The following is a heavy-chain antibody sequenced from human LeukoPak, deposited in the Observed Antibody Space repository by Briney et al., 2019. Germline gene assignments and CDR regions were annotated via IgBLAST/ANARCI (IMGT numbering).Heavy chain of an antibody. Sequence: GGSLRLSCAASGFTFSSYSMNWVRQAPGKGLEWVSSISSSSYIYYADSVKGRFTISRDNAKNSLYLQMNSLRAEDTAVYYCARDFRKRDFWSGYKPQPFDYWGQGTLVTVSS. CDR3: ARDFRKRDFWSGYKPQPFDY. J-gene: IGHJ4*02. CDR1: GFTFSSYS. CDR2: ISSSSYI. V-gene: IGHV3-21*01. D-gene: IGHD3-3*01.